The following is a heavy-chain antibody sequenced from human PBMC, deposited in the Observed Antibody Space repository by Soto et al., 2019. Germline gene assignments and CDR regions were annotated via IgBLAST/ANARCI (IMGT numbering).Heavy chain of an antibody. D-gene: IGHD6-6*01. CDR1: GFAFSNYA. CDR2: ISTSIGAT. Sequence: PGGSLRLSCAASGFAFSNYAMGWVRQAPGKGLEWVSSISTSIGATYYADSVKGRFTISRDDSKDTLYLQMSSLRAEDSAVYYCAKDRTFAARNFDYWGQGTQVTVSS. J-gene: IGHJ4*02. V-gene: IGHV3-23*01. CDR3: AKDRTFAARNFDY.